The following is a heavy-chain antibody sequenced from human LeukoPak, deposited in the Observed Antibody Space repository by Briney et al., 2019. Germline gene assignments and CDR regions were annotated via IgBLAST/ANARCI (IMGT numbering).Heavy chain of an antibody. CDR1: GYTFTSYD. CDR2: MNPNSGNT. D-gene: IGHD3-3*01. J-gene: IGHJ6*03. V-gene: IGHV1-8*03. Sequence: GASVKVSCKASGYTFTSYDINWVRQAPGQGLEWMGWMNPNSGNTGYAQKFQDRVTITRDTSASTAYMELSSLRSEDKAVYYCARARYETRIWPKSRYDYYHYMDVWGKGTTVTVSS. CDR3: ARARYETRIWPKSRYDYYHYMDV.